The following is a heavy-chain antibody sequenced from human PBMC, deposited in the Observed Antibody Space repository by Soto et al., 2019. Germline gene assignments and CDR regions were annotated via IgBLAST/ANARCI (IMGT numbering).Heavy chain of an antibody. V-gene: IGHV3-30*18. CDR2: ISYDGSNK. Sequence: TGGSLRLSCAASGFTFSSYGMHWVRQAPGKGLEWVAVISYDGSNKYYADSVKGRFTISRDNSKNTLYLQMNSLRAEDTAVYYCAKEGVTTLYYYYGMDVWGQGTTVTVSS. J-gene: IGHJ6*02. D-gene: IGHD4-17*01. CDR3: AKEGVTTLYYYYGMDV. CDR1: GFTFSSYG.